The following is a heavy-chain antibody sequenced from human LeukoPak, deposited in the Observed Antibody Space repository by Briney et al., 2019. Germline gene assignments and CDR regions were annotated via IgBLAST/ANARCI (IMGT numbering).Heavy chain of an antibody. CDR1: GFTFSSYS. J-gene: IGHJ3*02. D-gene: IGHD1-26*01. Sequence: PGGSLRLSCAASGFTFSSYSMNWVRQAPGKGLEWVSSISSGSSYIYYADSVKGRFTISRDNAKNSLYLQMNSLRAEDTAVYYCTTGTEMGAEGGAFDIWGQGTMVTVSS. CDR3: TTGTEMGAEGGAFDI. V-gene: IGHV3-21*03. CDR2: ISSGSSYI.